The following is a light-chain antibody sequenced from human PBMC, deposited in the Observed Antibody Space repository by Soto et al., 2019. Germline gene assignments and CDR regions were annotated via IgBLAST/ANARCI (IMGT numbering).Light chain of an antibody. CDR2: AAS. CDR3: QHYGSSPRT. J-gene: IGKJ2*01. Sequence: EIVLTQSPGTLSLSPGERVTLSCRASQSLSGSYLAWFQQKPGQAPRLLIYAASSRATGIPDRFSGSGSGTDFTLTISRLEPEDFVVYYCQHYGSSPRTFVQGTKLEIK. V-gene: IGKV3-20*01. CDR1: QSLSGSY.